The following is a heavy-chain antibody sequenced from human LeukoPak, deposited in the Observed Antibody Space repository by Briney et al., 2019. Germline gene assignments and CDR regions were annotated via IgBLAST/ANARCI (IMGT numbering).Heavy chain of an antibody. J-gene: IGHJ4*02. CDR1: GFIVSSNY. V-gene: IGHV3-53*01. CDR2: IYSGGNT. Sequence: GGSLRLSCVASGFIVSSNYMNWVRQAPGKGLEWVSVIYSGGNTYYADSVKGRFTISRDNSKSTLYLQMNSLRAEDTAVYYCAKLSYYGSGSYIYWGQGTLVTVSS. CDR3: AKLSYYGSGSYIY. D-gene: IGHD3-10*01.